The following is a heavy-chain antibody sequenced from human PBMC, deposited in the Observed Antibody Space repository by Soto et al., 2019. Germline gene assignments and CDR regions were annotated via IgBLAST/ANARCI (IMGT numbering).Heavy chain of an antibody. V-gene: IGHV3-30*18. D-gene: IGHD6-19*01. CDR1: GFTFSSYG. CDR3: AKALAALFDY. Sequence: QVQLVESGGGVVQPGRSLRLSCAASGFTFSSYGMHWVRQAPGKGLEWVAVISYDGSNKYYADSVKGRFTISRDNSKNTLYLQMNSLRAEDTAVYYCAKALAALFDYWGQGTLVTVSS. J-gene: IGHJ4*02. CDR2: ISYDGSNK.